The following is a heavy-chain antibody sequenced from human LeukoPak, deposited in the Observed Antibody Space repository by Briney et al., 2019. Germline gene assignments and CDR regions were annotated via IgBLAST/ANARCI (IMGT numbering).Heavy chain of an antibody. D-gene: IGHD6-13*01. CDR2: ISAYNGNT. V-gene: IGHV1-18*01. CDR3: ASDRGSSSWYSYFDY. J-gene: IGHJ4*02. CDR1: GYTFTSYG. Sequence: ASVKVSCKASGYTFTSYGISWVRQAPGQGLEWMGWISAYNGNTNYAQKLQGRVTMTTDTSTSTAYMELRSLRSDDTAVYYCASDRGSSSWYSYFDYWGQGTLVTVSS.